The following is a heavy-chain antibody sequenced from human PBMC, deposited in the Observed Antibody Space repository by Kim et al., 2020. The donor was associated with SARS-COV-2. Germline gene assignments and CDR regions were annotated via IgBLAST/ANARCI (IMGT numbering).Heavy chain of an antibody. CDR2: ISGSGGIT. CDR3: AKRAYGKFHYEDY. CDR1: GFTFSIYT. J-gene: IGHJ4*02. Sequence: GGSLRLSCVASGFTFSIYTMTWVRQAPGKGLEWVSVISGSGGITYYADSVKGRFTISRDNSKNTLYLQMHSLKADDTAVYSCAKRAYGKFHYEDYWGQGT. V-gene: IGHV3-23*01. D-gene: IGHD4-17*01.